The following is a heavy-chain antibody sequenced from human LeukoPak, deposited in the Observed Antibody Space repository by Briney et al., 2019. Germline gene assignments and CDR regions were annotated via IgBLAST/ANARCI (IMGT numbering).Heavy chain of an antibody. J-gene: IGHJ4*02. CDR1: GFTFSSYG. CDR3: AGALYFDY. V-gene: IGHV3-30*03. CDR2: ISYDGSNK. Sequence: GGSLRLSCAASGFTFSSYGMHWVRQAPGKGLEWVAVISYDGSNKYYADSVKGRFTISRDNSKNTLYLQMNSLRAEDTAVYYCAGALYFDYWGQGTLVTVSS.